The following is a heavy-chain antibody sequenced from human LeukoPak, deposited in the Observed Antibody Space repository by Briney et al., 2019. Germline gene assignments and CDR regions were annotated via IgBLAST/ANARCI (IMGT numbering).Heavy chain of an antibody. CDR1: GFTVSSNY. Sequence: GGSLRLSCAASGFTVSSNYMSWVRQAPGKGLEWVSVIYSGGSTYYADSVKGRFTISRDNSKNTLYLQMSSLRAEDTAVYYCAKDPGAFPYFFDSWGQGTLVTVSS. V-gene: IGHV3-66*01. J-gene: IGHJ4*02. CDR2: IYSGGST. D-gene: IGHD4/OR15-4a*01. CDR3: AKDPGAFPYFFDS.